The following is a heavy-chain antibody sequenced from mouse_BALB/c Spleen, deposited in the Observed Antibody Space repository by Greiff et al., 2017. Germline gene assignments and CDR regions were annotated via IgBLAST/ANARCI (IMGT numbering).Heavy chain of an antibody. CDR2: IWAGGST. Sequence: VQLKESGPGLVAPSQSLSITCTVSGFSLTSYGVHWVRQPPGKGLEWLGVIWAGGSTNYNSALMSRLSISKDNSKSQVFLKMNSLQTDDTAMYYCARYYGDYAMDYWGQGTSVTVSS. J-gene: IGHJ4*01. CDR1: GFSLTSYG. V-gene: IGHV2-9*02. CDR3: ARYYGDYAMDY. D-gene: IGHD1-1*02.